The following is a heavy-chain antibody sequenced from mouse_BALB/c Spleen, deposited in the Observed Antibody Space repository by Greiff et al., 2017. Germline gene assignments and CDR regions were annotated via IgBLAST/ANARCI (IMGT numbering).Heavy chain of an antibody. Sequence: EVQGVESGGGLVKPGGSLKLSCAASGFAFSSYDMSWVRQTPEKRLEWVAYISSGGGSTYYPDTVKGRFTISRDNAKNTLYLQMSSLKSEDTAMYYCARQGYYYGSSYAMDYWGQGTSVTVSS. J-gene: IGHJ4*01. CDR1: GFAFSSYD. CDR2: ISSGGGST. V-gene: IGHV5-12-1*01. D-gene: IGHD1-1*01. CDR3: ARQGYYYGSSYAMDY.